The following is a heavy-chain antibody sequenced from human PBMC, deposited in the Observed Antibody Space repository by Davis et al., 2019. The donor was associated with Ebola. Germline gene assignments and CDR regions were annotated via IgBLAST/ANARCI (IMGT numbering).Heavy chain of an antibody. V-gene: IGHV1-46*01. Sequence: ASVKVSCKASGYTFTSYYMHWVRQAPGQGLEWMGIINPSGGSTSYAQKFQGRVTMTRNTSISTAYMELSSLRSEDTAVYYCARERLGLYYYGMDVWGQGTTVTVSS. D-gene: IGHD3/OR15-3a*01. J-gene: IGHJ6*02. CDR2: INPSGGST. CDR3: ARERLGLYYYGMDV. CDR1: GYTFTSYY.